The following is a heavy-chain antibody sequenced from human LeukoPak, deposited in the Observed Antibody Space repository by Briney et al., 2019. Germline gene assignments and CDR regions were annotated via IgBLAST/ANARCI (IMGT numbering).Heavy chain of an antibody. D-gene: IGHD6-19*01. V-gene: IGHV3-48*02. CDR3: ARTYSSGWLVDY. CDR1: GFTFSSYS. CDR2: ISSSSTI. Sequence: GGSLRLSCAASGFTFSSYSMNWVRQAPGEGLEWVSYISSSSTIYYADSVKGRFAISRDNAKNSLYLQMNSLRDEDTAVYYCARTYSSGWLVDYWGQGTLVTVSS. J-gene: IGHJ4*02.